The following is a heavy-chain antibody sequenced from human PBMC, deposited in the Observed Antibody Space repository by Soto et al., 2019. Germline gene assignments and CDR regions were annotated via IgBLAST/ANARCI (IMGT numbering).Heavy chain of an antibody. V-gene: IGHV3-23*01. D-gene: IGHD3-10*01. CDR2: ISGSGGST. CDR3: AKGKYYGSGSYFPFDY. J-gene: IGHJ4*02. CDR1: GFTFSSYA. Sequence: GGSLRLSCAASGFTFSSYAMNWVRQAPGKGLEWVSGISGSGGSTYYADSVKGRFTISRDNSKDTLYLQMSSLRGEDTAVYYCAKGKYYGSGSYFPFDYWGQGTLVTVS.